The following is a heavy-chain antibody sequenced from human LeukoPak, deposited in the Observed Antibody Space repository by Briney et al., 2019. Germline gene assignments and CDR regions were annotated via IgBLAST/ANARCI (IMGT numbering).Heavy chain of an antibody. V-gene: IGHV3-23*01. CDR2: VSGSGGST. J-gene: IGHJ4*02. CDR1: GFTFSSYA. CDR3: AKDPVRSGSPYYFDY. Sequence: GRSLRLSCAASGFTFSSYAMSWVRQAPGKGLEWVSTVSGSGGSTYYADSVKGRFTISRDNSKNTLYLQMNSLRAEDTAVYYCAKDPVRSGSPYYFDYWGQGTLVTVSS. D-gene: IGHD6-19*01.